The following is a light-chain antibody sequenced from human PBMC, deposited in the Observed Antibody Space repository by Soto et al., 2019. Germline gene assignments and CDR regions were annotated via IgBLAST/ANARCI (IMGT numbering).Light chain of an antibody. CDR3: QQYYSIPYT. CDR1: QSFLYNSNNKNY. Sequence: DIVMTQSPDSLAVSLGERATINCKSSQSFLYNSNNKNYLAWYQQKPGQPPKLLIYWASTRESGVPDRFSGSGSGTDFTLTISSLQAEDVAVYYCQQYYSIPYTFGQGTKLEIK. CDR2: WAS. J-gene: IGKJ2*01. V-gene: IGKV4-1*01.